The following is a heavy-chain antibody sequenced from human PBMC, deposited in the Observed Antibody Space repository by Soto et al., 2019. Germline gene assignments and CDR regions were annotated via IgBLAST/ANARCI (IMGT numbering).Heavy chain of an antibody. D-gene: IGHD2-2*01. CDR2: ISYDGSNK. Sequence: QVQLVESGGGVVQPGRSLRLSCAASGFTFSSYAMHWVRQAPGKGLEWVAVISYDGSNKYYADSVKGRFTISRDNPKNPXSLKMNRRRAEDTAVYYCAREGDIVLVPAAPTYFDYWGQGTLVTVSS. J-gene: IGHJ4*02. CDR3: AREGDIVLVPAAPTYFDY. CDR1: GFTFSSYA. V-gene: IGHV3-30-3*01.